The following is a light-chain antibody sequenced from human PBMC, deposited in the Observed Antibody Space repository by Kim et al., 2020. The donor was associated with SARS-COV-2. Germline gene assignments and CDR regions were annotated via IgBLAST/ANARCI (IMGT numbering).Light chain of an antibody. CDR3: SSYAGSNNLV. CDR1: SSDVGGYDY. V-gene: IGLV2-8*01. J-gene: IGLJ2*01. Sequence: GQSVTISCTGTSSDVGGYDYVSWYQQHPGKAPKLMIYEVSMRPSGVPDRFSGSKSGNTASLTVSGLQPEDEANYYCSSYAGSNNLVFGGGTQLTVL. CDR2: EVS.